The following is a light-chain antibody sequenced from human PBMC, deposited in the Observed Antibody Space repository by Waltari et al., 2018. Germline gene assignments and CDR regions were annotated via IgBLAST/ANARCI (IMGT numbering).Light chain of an antibody. Sequence: QSALTQPASVSGSPGQSITISCTGTSSDVGGYNHVSWYQQHPGNAPKLMIYDVSKRPSGVSNRFSGAKSGNTASLTISGLQAEDEADYYCSSYTSSSTFEVFGGGTKLTVL. V-gene: IGLV2-14*01. J-gene: IGLJ3*02. CDR1: SSDVGGYNH. CDR3: SSYTSSSTFEV. CDR2: DVS.